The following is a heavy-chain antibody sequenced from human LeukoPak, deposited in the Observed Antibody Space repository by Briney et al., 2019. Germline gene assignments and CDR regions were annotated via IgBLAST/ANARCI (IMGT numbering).Heavy chain of an antibody. Sequence: SETLSLTCTVSGGSFSTYYWTWIRQPPGKGLEWIGYIYSGGSTNYTPSLKSRVTISLDTSTNQFSLKLSSVTAADTAVYYCARREAVTCTPRAWFDLWGQGTLVTVSS. CDR1: GGSFSTYY. J-gene: IGHJ5*02. CDR2: IYSGGST. CDR3: ARREAVTCTPRAWFDL. D-gene: IGHD6-19*01. V-gene: IGHV4-4*08.